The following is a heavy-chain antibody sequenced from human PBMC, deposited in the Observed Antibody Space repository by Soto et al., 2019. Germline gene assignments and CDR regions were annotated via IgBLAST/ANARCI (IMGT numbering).Heavy chain of an antibody. V-gene: IGHV1-69*01. Sequence: QVQLVQSGAEVKKPGSSVKVSCKASGGTFSSYAISWVRQAPGQGLEWMGGIIPIFGTANYAQKVQGRVTITADESTSTAYMELSSLRSEDTAVYYCASYPSSSWYRTGRYFDYWGQGTLVTVSS. CDR3: ASYPSSSWYRTGRYFDY. J-gene: IGHJ4*02. CDR2: IIPIFGTA. D-gene: IGHD6-13*01. CDR1: GGTFSSYA.